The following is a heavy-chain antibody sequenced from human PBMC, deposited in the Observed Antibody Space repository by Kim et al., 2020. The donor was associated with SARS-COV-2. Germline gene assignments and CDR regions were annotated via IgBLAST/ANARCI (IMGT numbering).Heavy chain of an antibody. CDR2: ISSSGSTI. D-gene: IGHD3-22*01. V-gene: IGHV3-11*04. CDR3: ARDMAAYYDPDAFDI. CDR1: GFTFSDYY. J-gene: IGHJ3*02. Sequence: GGSLRLSCAASGFTFSDYYMSWIRQAPGKGLEWVSYISSSGSTIYYADSVKGRFTISRDNAKNSLYLQMNSLRAEDTAVYYCARDMAAYYDPDAFDIWGQGTMVTVSS.